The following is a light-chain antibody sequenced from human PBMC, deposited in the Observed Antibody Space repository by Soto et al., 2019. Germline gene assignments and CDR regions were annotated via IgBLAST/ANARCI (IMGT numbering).Light chain of an antibody. CDR1: QSVSSY. V-gene: IGKV3-11*01. J-gene: IGKJ4*01. CDR2: DAF. Sequence: EIVLTQSQATLSLSPGERATLSCRASQSVSSYLAWYQQKPGQAPRLLIYDAFNRATGIPARFSGSGSGTDFTLTISSLEPEDFAVYYCQQRRDWPLTFGGGTEVEIK. CDR3: QQRRDWPLT.